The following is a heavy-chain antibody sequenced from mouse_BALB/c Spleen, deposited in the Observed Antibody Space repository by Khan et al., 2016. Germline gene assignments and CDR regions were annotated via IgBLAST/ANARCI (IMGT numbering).Heavy chain of an antibody. J-gene: IGHJ2*01. D-gene: IGHD1-1*01. CDR1: GYTFTSYW. V-gene: IGHV1S81*02. Sequence: QVQLQQSGAELVKAGASVKMSCKASGYTFTSYWMHWVKQRLGQGLEWFAETNPTNGRTYYNEKFKSKATLTVDKSSSTAYMLLSGPTFEDSAVYYSARIKKIVATCFDYWGQGTTLTVSS. CDR3: ARIKKIVATCFDY. CDR2: TNPTNGRT.